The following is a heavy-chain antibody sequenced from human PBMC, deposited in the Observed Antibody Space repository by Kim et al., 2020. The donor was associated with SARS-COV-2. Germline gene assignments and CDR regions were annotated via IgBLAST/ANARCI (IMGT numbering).Heavy chain of an antibody. J-gene: IGHJ4*02. V-gene: IGHV1-2*02. CDR1: GYSFIGYY. CDR2: INPKSDVT. CDR3: TRGPYSSSPLDY. Sequence: ASVKVACKASGYSFIGYYIHWVRQAPGQGLEWMGWINPKSDVTNYAHKFKGRVTMTRDTSISTAYMELSSLRSDDTAVYYCTRGPYSSSPLDYWGQGTLVSVSS. D-gene: IGHD6-6*01.